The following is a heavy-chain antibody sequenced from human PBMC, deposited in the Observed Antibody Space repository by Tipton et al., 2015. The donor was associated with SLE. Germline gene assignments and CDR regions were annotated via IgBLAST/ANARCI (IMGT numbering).Heavy chain of an antibody. D-gene: IGHD6-19*01. J-gene: IGHJ6*02. V-gene: IGHV4-59*11. CDR2: IYYSGST. CDR1: GGSISSHY. Sequence: TLSLTCTVSGGSISSHYWSWIRQPPGKGLEWIGYIYYSGSTNYNPSLKSRVTISVDTSKNQFSLKLSSVTAADTAVYYCARAHSSGWPRDYYYYGMDVWGQGP. CDR3: ARAHSSGWPRDYYYYGMDV.